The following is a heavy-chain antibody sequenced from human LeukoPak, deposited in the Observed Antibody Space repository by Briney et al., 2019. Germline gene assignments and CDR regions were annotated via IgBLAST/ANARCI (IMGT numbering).Heavy chain of an antibody. D-gene: IGHD2-2*01. CDR3: AKGELEYCSGTSCYAFDY. V-gene: IGHV3-23*01. CDR2: ISGGGGST. J-gene: IGHJ4*02. CDR1: GFTFSSCA. Sequence: GGSLRLSCAASGFTFSSCAMNWVRQAPGKGLEWASVISGGGGSTFYADSVKGRFTISRDNSKNTLYLQVNSLRAEDTAVYYCAKGELEYCSGTSCYAFDYWGQGTLVTVSS.